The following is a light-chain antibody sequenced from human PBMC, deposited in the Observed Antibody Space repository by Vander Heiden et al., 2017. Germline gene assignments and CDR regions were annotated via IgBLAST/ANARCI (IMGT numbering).Light chain of an antibody. V-gene: IGLV2-14*03. CDR2: DVS. Sequence: QSALTLPASVSGSPGQSITISCTGTSSDVGGYNYVSWYQQHPGKAPKLMIYDVSNRPSGVSTRFSGSKSDNTASLTISGLQAEDEADYYCSSYTSSTSVVFGGGTKVTVL. J-gene: IGLJ2*01. CDR1: SSDVGGYNY. CDR3: SSYTSSTSVV.